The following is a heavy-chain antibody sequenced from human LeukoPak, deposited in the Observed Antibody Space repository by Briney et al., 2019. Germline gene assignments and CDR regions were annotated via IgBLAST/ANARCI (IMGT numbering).Heavy chain of an antibody. CDR3: ARGGSRYSSSSDFDY. CDR1: DGSISPYY. J-gene: IGHJ4*02. CDR2: IHYTGST. V-gene: IGHV4-59*01. D-gene: IGHD6-6*01. Sequence: NPSETLSLTCTVSDGSISPYYWNWLRQPPGKGLEWIGHIHYTGSTNYNPSLKSRVTLSIDTSKKQFSLKLNSVTVADTAVYYCARGGSRYSSSSDFDYWGQGVLVTVSS.